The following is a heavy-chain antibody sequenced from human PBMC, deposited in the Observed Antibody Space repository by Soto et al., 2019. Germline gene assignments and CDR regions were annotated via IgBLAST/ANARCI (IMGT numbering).Heavy chain of an antibody. J-gene: IGHJ3*02. CDR1: GFTFDDYD. D-gene: IGHD3-10*01. V-gene: IGHV3-9*01. CDR2: ISWNSGSI. Sequence: GGSLRLSCAASGFTFDDYDMHWVRQAPGKGLEWVSGISWNSGSIGYADSVKGRFTISRDNAKNSLYLQMNSLRAEDTALYYCAKDGIWRGKGNTFDIWGQGTMVTVSS. CDR3: AKDGIWRGKGNTFDI.